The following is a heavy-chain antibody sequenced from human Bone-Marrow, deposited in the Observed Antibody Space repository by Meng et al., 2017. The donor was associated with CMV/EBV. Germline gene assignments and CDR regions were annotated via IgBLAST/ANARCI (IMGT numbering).Heavy chain of an antibody. CDR1: GFTINNYY. J-gene: IGHJ6*02. Sequence: GESLKISCAVSGFTINNYYMTWIRQAPGKGLEWVSSISSSSSYIYYADSVKGRFTISRDNAKNSLYLQMNSLRAEDTAVYYCARDLQYSSSWYWGSSDYYYGMDVWGQGTTVTVSS. CDR2: ISSSSSYI. D-gene: IGHD6-13*01. CDR3: ARDLQYSSSWYWGSSDYYYGMDV. V-gene: IGHV3-21*01.